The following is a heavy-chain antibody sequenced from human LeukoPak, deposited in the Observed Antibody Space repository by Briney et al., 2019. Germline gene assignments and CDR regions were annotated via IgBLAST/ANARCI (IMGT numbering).Heavy chain of an antibody. CDR3: ARDASALVGAPYFDY. CDR1: GFTFSSYA. D-gene: IGHD1-26*01. Sequence: GKSLRLSCAASGFTFSSYAMHWVRQAPGKGLEWVAVIPYDVSNKYYADSVKGRFTISRDNSKNTLYLQMNSLRAEDTAVYYCARDASALVGAPYFDYWGQGTLVTVSS. CDR2: IPYDVSNK. J-gene: IGHJ4*02. V-gene: IGHV3-30*04.